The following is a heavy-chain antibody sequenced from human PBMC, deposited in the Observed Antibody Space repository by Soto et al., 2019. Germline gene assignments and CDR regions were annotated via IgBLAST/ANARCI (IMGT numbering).Heavy chain of an antibody. CDR3: ARQNDAYSPFYY. D-gene: IGHD4-4*01. Sequence: QVQLVQSGAEVKKPGSSVKVSCKASGGTFSSYTISWVRQAPGQGLEWMGRIIPILDMADYAQKFQGRVTITADKSTSTAYMELSSLRSEDTAVYYCARQNDAYSPFYYWGQGTLLTVSS. J-gene: IGHJ4*02. CDR1: GGTFSSYT. CDR2: IIPILDMA. V-gene: IGHV1-69*02.